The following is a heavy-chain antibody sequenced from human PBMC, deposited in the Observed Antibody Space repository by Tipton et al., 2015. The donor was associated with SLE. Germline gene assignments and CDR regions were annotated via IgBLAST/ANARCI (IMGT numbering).Heavy chain of an antibody. Sequence: TLSLTCTVSGGSISSGSYYWSWIRQPAGKGLEWFGYIYYSGSTNYNPSLKSRVTISVDTSKNQFSLKLSSVTAADTAVYYCARDLGYCSGGSCYSGWFDPWGQGTLVTVSS. CDR1: GGSISSGSYY. CDR3: ARDLGYCSGGSCYSGWFDP. V-gene: IGHV4-61*10. CDR2: IYYSGST. D-gene: IGHD2-15*01. J-gene: IGHJ5*02.